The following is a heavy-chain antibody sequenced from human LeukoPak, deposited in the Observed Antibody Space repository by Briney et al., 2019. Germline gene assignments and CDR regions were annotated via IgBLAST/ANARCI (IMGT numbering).Heavy chain of an antibody. D-gene: IGHD1-26*01. CDR2: IDSTGTYI. V-gene: IGHV3-21*04. J-gene: IGHJ4*02. CDR3: ARDSLVGSTTPVFDY. CDR1: RFTFSTYS. Sequence: GGSLRLSCAASRFTFSTYSMNWVRQAPGKGLEWVSSIDSTGTYIYYADSVKGRFTISRDNAKNSLYLQMDSLRAEDTAVYYCARDSLVGSTTPVFDYWGQGTLVTVSS.